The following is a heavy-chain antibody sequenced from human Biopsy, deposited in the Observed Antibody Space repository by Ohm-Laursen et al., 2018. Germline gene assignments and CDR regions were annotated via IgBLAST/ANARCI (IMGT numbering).Heavy chain of an antibody. CDR2: IYYSVMT. J-gene: IGHJ6*02. CDR3: ARDSGILNYGNFKYYNYYGMDV. Sequence: SETLSLTCTVSGDSVTKYYWSWIRQPPGKGLEWIGHIYYSVMTNYNPSLQSRVSISVDTSRNQVSLTLSSVTAADTAVYYCARDSGILNYGNFKYYNYYGMDVWGQGTKATVSS. CDR1: GDSVTKYY. D-gene: IGHD4-11*01. V-gene: IGHV4-59*02.